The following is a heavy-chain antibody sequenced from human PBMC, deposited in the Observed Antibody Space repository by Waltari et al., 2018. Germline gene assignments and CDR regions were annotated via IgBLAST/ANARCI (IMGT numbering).Heavy chain of an antibody. D-gene: IGHD2-2*01. CDR1: GGSFSTYY. J-gene: IGHJ6*02. CDR3: ARYQLPETFYYYPMDV. CDR2: INHSRSS. Sequence: QVQLQQWGAGLLKPSETLSLTCAVYGGSFSTYYWNWIRQPPGKGLEWIGEINHSRSSNYNPALKIRVTISVDTSTTQFSLKLTSVTAAYTAVYYCARYQLPETFYYYPMDVWGQGTTVTVSS. V-gene: IGHV4-34*01.